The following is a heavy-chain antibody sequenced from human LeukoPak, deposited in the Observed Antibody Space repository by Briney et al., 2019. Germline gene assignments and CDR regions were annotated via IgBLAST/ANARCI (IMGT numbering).Heavy chain of an antibody. CDR1: GFTFSSYR. J-gene: IGHJ3*02. D-gene: IGHD3-3*01. CDR3: ARDPPFFGLFVFYI. CDR2: IKEDGSEK. V-gene: IGHV3-7*01. Sequence: GGSLRLSCAVSGFTFSSYRMSWVRQSPGKGLEWLANIKEDGSEKYYVDSVNGRFTISRDNAKNSLYLQMNSLRAEDTAVYYCARDPPFFGLFVFYIWGQGKMV.